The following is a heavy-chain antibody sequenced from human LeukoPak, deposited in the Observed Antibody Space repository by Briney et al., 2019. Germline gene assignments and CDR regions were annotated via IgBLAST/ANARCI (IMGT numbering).Heavy chain of an antibody. D-gene: IGHD6-13*01. V-gene: IGHV4-4*07. CDR2: IYTSGST. CDR1: GGSISSYY. CDR3: ARTKSSSWWGRDAFDI. J-gene: IGHJ3*02. Sequence: SETLSLTCTVSGGSISSYYWSWIRQPAGKGLEWIGRIYTSGSTNYNPSLKSRVTMSVDTSKNQFSLKLSSVTAADTAVYYCARTKSSSWWGRDAFDIWGQGTMVTVSS.